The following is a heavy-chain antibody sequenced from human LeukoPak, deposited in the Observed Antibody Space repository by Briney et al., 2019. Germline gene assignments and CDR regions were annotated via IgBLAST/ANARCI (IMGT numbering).Heavy chain of an antibody. V-gene: IGHV3-9*01. Sequence: GRSLRLSCAASGFTFDDYAMHWVRQAPGKGLEWVSGISWNSGSIGYADSVKGRFTISRDNAKNSLYLQMNSLRAEDTAVYYCARIPGIAAAVDYWGQGTLVTVSS. J-gene: IGHJ4*02. D-gene: IGHD6-13*01. CDR3: ARIPGIAAAVDY. CDR2: ISWNSGSI. CDR1: GFTFDDYA.